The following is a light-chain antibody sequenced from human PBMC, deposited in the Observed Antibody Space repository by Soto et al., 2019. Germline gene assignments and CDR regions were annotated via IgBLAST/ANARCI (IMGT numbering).Light chain of an antibody. V-gene: IGLV2-8*01. Sequence: QSALAQPPSASGSPGQSVTISCTGTSSDVGDNYVSWYQQHLGKAPKLIIYEVTLRPSGVPDRFSGAKSGNTASLPVSGLQADDEADYYCSAYAGSNPFVFGTGTKLTVL. CDR1: SSDVGDNY. CDR3: SAYAGSNPFV. CDR2: EVT. J-gene: IGLJ1*01.